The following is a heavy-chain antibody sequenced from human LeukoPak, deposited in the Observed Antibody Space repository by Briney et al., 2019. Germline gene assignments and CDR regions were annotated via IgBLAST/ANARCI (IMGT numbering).Heavy chain of an antibody. CDR3: ARTKEMATISYFDS. CDR2: ISFDGSYK. J-gene: IGHJ4*02. D-gene: IGHD5-24*01. V-gene: IGHV3-30*03. CDR1: GFTFQTFG. Sequence: PGRSLRLSCAVSGFTFQTFGMHWVRQTPGKGLEWVALISFDGSYKYYTDSVKGRFTISRDNSKNTLYLQMDSLRVEDTAVYHCARTKEMATISYFDSWGQGTLVTVSS.